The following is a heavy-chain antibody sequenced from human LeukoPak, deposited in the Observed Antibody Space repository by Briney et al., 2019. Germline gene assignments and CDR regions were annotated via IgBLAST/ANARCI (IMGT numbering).Heavy chain of an antibody. CDR3: ARLGIVGATAYGMDV. CDR2: ISPKTGDT. D-gene: IGHD1-26*01. Sequence: ASVKVSCKASGYIFTGYFIHWVRQAPGQGLEWMGWISPKTGDTNYAQKFRGRVTMTRDTSISTAYMELSRLRSDDTAVYYCARLGIVGATAYGMDVWGQGTTVTVSS. J-gene: IGHJ6*02. V-gene: IGHV1-2*02. CDR1: GYIFTGYF.